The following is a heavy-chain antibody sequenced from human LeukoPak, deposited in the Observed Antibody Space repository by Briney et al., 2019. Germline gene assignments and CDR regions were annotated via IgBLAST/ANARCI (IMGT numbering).Heavy chain of an antibody. CDR3: ARDLMAVAGTGFDY. V-gene: IGHV3-21*01. D-gene: IGHD6-19*01. CDR2: ISRGGDYT. J-gene: IGHJ4*02. Sequence: PGGSLRLSCVASGFTFSSYSMNWVRQAPGKGLEWVSSISRGGDYTYSEDSVKGRFTISRDNAKDSLYLQLNSLRAEDTAVYYCARDLMAVAGTGFDYWGQGTLVTVSS. CDR1: GFTFSSYS.